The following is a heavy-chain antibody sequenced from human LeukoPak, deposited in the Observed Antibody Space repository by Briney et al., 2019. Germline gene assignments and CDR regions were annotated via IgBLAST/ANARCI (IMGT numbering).Heavy chain of an antibody. CDR1: GGSISGYY. D-gene: IGHD6-13*01. Sequence: SETLSLTCIVSGGSISGYYWNWIRQPPGKGLEWIGYIYYSGSTNYNPSLKSRVTISLDTSKKQFSLKLSSVTAADTAVYYCARDSRPKSFIAAAGTDYCFDYWGQGTLVTVSS. J-gene: IGHJ4*02. CDR2: IYYSGST. CDR3: ARDSRPKSFIAAAGTDYCFDY. V-gene: IGHV4-59*01.